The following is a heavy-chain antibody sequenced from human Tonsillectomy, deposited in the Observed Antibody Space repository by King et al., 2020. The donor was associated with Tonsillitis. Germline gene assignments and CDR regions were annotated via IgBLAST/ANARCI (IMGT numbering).Heavy chain of an antibody. CDR2: ISSSGTTI. J-gene: IGHJ4*01. D-gene: IGHD5-18*01. Sequence: VQLVESGGGLVKPGGSLRLSCAASGFIFSDYYMSWIRQAPGQGLEWVSYISSSGTTIYYPDSVKGRFTISRDNAKSSLYLQMNSLRAEDTAVYYCATSVSTYGYEFWGQGSLVPVSS. V-gene: IGHV3-11*01. CDR3: ATSVSTYGYEF. CDR1: GFIFSDYY.